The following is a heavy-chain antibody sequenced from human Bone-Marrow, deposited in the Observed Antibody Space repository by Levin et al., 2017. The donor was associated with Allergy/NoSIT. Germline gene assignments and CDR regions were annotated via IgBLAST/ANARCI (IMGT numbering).Heavy chain of an antibody. Sequence: GGSLRLSCKASGGTLSDYAISWVRQAPGHGLEWMAAIIPMFGTTNYAEKFQGRVTITADESTSTAYLEVSRLTFEDTAVYYCAGTNGAVQAPFDQWGQGVLVSVSS. D-gene: IGHD2-8*01. J-gene: IGHJ4*02. CDR1: GGTLSDYA. CDR2: IIPMFGTT. V-gene: IGHV1-69*01. CDR3: AGTNGAVQAPFDQ.